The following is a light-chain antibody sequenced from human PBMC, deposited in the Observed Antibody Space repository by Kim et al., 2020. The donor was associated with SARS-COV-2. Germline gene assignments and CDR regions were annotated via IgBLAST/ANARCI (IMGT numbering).Light chain of an antibody. CDR1: QSVRSD. J-gene: IGKJ1*01. Sequence: GSPGERATLSCRASQSVRSDLARYQPKPGQAPRLLIYGASTRATGIPARFSGSGSGTEFTLTISSLQSEDFAVYYCQQYNNWLGTFGQGTKVDIK. CDR2: GAS. CDR3: QQYNNWLGT. V-gene: IGKV3-15*01.